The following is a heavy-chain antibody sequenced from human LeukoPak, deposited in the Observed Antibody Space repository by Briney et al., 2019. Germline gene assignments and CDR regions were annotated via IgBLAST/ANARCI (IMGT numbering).Heavy chain of an antibody. CDR2: ISSSSSYI. Sequence: GGSLRLSCAASGFTFSSYSMNWVRQAPGKGLEWVSSISSSSSYIYYADSVKGRFTISRDNAKNSLYLQINSLRAEDTAVYYCASEPNHYAFDIWGQGTMVTVSS. D-gene: IGHD1-14*01. V-gene: IGHV3-21*01. CDR3: ASEPNHYAFDI. J-gene: IGHJ3*02. CDR1: GFTFSSYS.